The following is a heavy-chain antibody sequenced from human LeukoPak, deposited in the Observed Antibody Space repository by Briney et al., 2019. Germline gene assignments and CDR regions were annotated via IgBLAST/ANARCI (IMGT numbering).Heavy chain of an antibody. D-gene: IGHD2-2*01. CDR1: GGSISSYNYY. J-gene: IGHJ6*02. CDR3: ARDCSSTSCYSYYGMDV. Sequence: PSETLSLTCTVSGGSISSYNYYWGWIRQPPGKGLEWIGSIYYSGSTYYNPSLKSRVTISVDTSKSQFSLKLSSVTAADTAVYYCARDCSSTSCYSYYGMDVWGQGTPVTVSS. CDR2: IYYSGST. V-gene: IGHV4-39*07.